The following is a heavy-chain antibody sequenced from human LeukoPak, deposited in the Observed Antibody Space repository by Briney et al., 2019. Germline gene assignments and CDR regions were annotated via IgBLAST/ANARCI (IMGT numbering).Heavy chain of an antibody. CDR1: GFIFNNYG. V-gene: IGHV3-33*01. CDR3: AREVSPYYFDY. Sequence: PGGSLRLSCAASGFIFNNYGMHWVRQAPGKGLEWVAVIWYDGSYKYYADSVKGRFTISRDDSKNTLYLQMNSLRAEDTAVYYCAREVSPYYFDYWGQGTLVTVSS. J-gene: IGHJ4*02. CDR2: IWYDGSYK.